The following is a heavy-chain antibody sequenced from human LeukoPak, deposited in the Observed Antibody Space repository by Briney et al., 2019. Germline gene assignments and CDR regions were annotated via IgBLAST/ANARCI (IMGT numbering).Heavy chain of an antibody. CDR3: AKDRYGDFNYYYYMDD. CDR2: ISGRGGST. CDR1: GFTFSSYA. V-gene: IGHV3-23*01. J-gene: IGHJ6*03. Sequence: GGSLRLSCAASGFTFSSYAMSGVRQAPGEGLEWVSAISGRGGSTYYADSVKGRYTISRDNTKNTLYPQMHSMRAEDTAVYYCAKDRYGDFNYYYYMDDWGKGTTVTVSS. D-gene: IGHD4-17*01.